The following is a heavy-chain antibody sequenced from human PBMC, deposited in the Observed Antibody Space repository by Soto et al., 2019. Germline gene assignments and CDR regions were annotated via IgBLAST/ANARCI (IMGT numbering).Heavy chain of an antibody. V-gene: IGHV3-66*01. CDR1: GFTVSSNY. Sequence: GGSLRLSCAASGFTVSSNYMSWVRQAPGKGLEWVSVIYSGGSTYYADSVKGRFTISRDNSKNTLYLQMNSLRAEDTAVYYCARSTHYYDSSGYYLDAFDIWGQGTMVTVSS. CDR2: IYSGGST. CDR3: ARSTHYYDSSGYYLDAFDI. J-gene: IGHJ3*02. D-gene: IGHD3-22*01.